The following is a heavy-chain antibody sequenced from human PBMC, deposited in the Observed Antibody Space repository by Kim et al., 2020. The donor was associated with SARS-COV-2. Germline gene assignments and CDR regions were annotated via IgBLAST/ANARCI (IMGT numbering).Heavy chain of an antibody. CDR2: VNAANDQT. Sequence: ASVKVSCKASGYTFTTYPIHWLRQAPGQTLEWMGWVNAANDQTKYSQKFQGRITISRDTSANTAYMELRSLTTKDTAFYYCVRDMNPTFYDYWGQGTLVT. J-gene: IGHJ4*02. V-gene: IGHV1-3*01. CDR3: VRDMNPTFYDY. D-gene: IGHD3-16*01. CDR1: GYTFTTYP.